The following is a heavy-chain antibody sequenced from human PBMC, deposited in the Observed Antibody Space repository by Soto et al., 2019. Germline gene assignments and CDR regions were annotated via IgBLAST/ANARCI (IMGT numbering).Heavy chain of an antibody. D-gene: IGHD6-6*01. J-gene: IGHJ5*02. CDR1: GGSISSYY. Sequence: KPSETLSLTCTVSGGSISSYYWSWIRQPPGKGLEWIGYIYYSGSTNYNPSLKSRVTISVDTSKNQFSLKLSSVTAADTAVYYCARGLPLPFFEYSSSSGWFDPWGQGTLVTVSS. V-gene: IGHV4-59*01. CDR3: ARGLPLPFFEYSSSSGWFDP. CDR2: IYYSGST.